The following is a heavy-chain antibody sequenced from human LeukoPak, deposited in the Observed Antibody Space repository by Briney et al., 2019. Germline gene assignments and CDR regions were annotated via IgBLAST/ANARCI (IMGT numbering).Heavy chain of an antibody. CDR1: GFSLSTSEVG. V-gene: IGHV2-5*02. CDR3: AHQYSRDWYVGYFDY. CDR2: IYWDDDK. Sequence: SGPTLVKPTQTLTLTCTFSGFSLSTSEVGVGWIRQPPGKALEWLALIYWDDDKRYSPSLKSRLTITKDTSKNQVVLTMTNMDPVDTATYYCAHQYSRDWYVGYFDYWGQGTLVTVSS. J-gene: IGHJ4*02. D-gene: IGHD6-19*01.